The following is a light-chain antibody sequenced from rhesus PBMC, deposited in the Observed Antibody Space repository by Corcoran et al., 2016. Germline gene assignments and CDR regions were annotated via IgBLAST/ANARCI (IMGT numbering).Light chain of an antibody. Sequence: DIQMTQSPTSLSASVGDRVTVTCRASQGINNELSWYQQKPGKAPTLLIHTASTLQTGVSSRFRGSGSGTDYTLTISSLQPEDVATYYCLQDYNTPCTFGPGTKLHIK. CDR3: LQDYNTPCT. V-gene: IGKV1-94*01. CDR1: QGINNE. CDR2: TAS. J-gene: IGKJ3*01.